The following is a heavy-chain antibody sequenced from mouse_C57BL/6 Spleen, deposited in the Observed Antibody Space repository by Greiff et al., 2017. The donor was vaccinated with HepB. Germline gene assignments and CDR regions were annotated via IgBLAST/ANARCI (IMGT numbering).Heavy chain of an antibody. CDR2: INPYNGGT. D-gene: IGHD2-5*01. Sequence: EVQLQQSGPVLVKPGASVKMSCKASGYTFTDYYMNWVKQSHGKSLEWIGVINPYNGGTSYNQKFKGKAKLTVDKSSSTAYMELNSLTSEDSAVYYCARYDYSNYDYYAMDYWGQGTSVTVSS. CDR1: GYTFTDYY. J-gene: IGHJ4*01. V-gene: IGHV1-19*01. CDR3: ARYDYSNYDYYAMDY.